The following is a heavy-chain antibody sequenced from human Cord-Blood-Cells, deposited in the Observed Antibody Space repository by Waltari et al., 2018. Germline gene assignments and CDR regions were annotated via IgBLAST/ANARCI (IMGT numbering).Heavy chain of an antibody. CDR1: GFSLSNARMG. CDR3: ARHVYSSSWYSDAVDI. J-gene: IGHJ3*02. D-gene: IGHD6-13*01. V-gene: IGHV2-26*01. CDR2: IFSNDEK. Sequence: QVTLKESGPVLVKPTETLTLTCTVSGFSLSNARMGVSWIRQPPGKALEWLANIFSNDEKSYSTSLKSRLTISKDTSESQVVLTMTNMDPVDTATYYCARHVYSSSWYSDAVDIWSQGTMVTVSS.